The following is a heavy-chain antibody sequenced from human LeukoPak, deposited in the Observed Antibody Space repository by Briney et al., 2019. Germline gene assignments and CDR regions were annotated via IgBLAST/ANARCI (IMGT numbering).Heavy chain of an antibody. D-gene: IGHD6-19*01. CDR3: ARVLDSSGWYPLWYFDL. CDR1: GGSISSSSYY. Sequence: SETLSLTCTVSGGSISSSSYYWGWIRQPPGKGLEWIGSIYYSGSTYYNPSLKSRVTISVDTSKNQSSLKLSSVTAADTAVYYCARVLDSSGWYPLWYFDLWGRGTLVTVSS. CDR2: IYYSGST. J-gene: IGHJ2*01. V-gene: IGHV4-39*07.